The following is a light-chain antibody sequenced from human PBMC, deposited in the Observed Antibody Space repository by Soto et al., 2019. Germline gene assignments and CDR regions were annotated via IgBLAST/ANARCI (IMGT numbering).Light chain of an antibody. Sequence: VLRQYPGTLSLSGGERETLSGRASQSVSSYLAWYQQKPGQAPRLLIYDASNRATGIPARFSGSGSGTDFTLTISSLEPEDFAVYYCQQRSNWPPWTFGQGTKVDIK. CDR2: DAS. J-gene: IGKJ1*01. CDR1: QSVSSY. CDR3: QQRSNWPPWT. V-gene: IGKV3-11*01.